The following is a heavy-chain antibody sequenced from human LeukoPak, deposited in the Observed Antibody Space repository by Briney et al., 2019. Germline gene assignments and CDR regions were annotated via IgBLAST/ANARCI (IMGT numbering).Heavy chain of an antibody. Sequence: GGSLRLSCAASGFTFSTYSLNWVRQAPGKGVEWISYISSTNIIYYADSVKGRLTISRDNGKNSVYLQMNSLRDEDTAVYYCARGIRGLPNFDYWGQGTLVTVSS. D-gene: IGHD2-21*02. J-gene: IGHJ4*02. V-gene: IGHV3-48*02. CDR3: ARGIRGLPNFDY. CDR2: ISSTNII. CDR1: GFTFSTYS.